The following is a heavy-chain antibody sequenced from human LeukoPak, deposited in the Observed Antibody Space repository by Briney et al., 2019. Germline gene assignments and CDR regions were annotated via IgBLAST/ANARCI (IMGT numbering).Heavy chain of an antibody. D-gene: IGHD3-22*01. J-gene: IGHJ6*02. Sequence: EASVKVSCKASGYTFTSYYMHWVRQAPGQGLEWMGIINPSGGSTSYAQKFQGRVTMTRDTSTSTVYMELSSLRSEDTAVYYCARDQALYDSSGYGMDVWGQGTTVTVSS. CDR1: GYTFTSYY. CDR3: ARDQALYDSSGYGMDV. V-gene: IGHV1-46*01. CDR2: INPSGGST.